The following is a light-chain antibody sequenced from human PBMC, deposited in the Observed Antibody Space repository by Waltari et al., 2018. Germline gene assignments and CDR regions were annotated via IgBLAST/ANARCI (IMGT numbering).Light chain of an antibody. CDR1: SSYVRGYNY. CDR2: DGT. CDR3: CSYAGSITFWV. Sequence: QSALTQPRPVSGSPGQSVTISCTGTSSYVRGYNYTSWYQHPPGKAPKLIIYDGTKRPSGVPDRFSASKSDNTASLTISGLQAEDEADYYCCSYAGSITFWVFGGGTKLTVL. V-gene: IGLV2-11*01. J-gene: IGLJ3*02.